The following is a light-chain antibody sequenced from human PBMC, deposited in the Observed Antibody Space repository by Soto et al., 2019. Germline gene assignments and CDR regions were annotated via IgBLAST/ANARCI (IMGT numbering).Light chain of an antibody. Sequence: EIVMTQSPATLSVSPGERATLSCRASQSVSSNLAWYQQKPGQAPRLIIYGASTRATGIPARFSGSGSGTDFSLTISRLEPEDVAVYYCQQYGSSPLTLGGGTKVDIK. CDR2: GAS. V-gene: IGKV3-15*01. CDR3: QQYGSSPLT. J-gene: IGKJ4*01. CDR1: QSVSSN.